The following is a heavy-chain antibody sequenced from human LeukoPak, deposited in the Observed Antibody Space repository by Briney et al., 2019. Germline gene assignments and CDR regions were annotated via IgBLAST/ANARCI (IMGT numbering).Heavy chain of an antibody. CDR1: GFTFSSYS. J-gene: IGHJ5*02. V-gene: IGHV3-21*01. D-gene: IGHD3-3*01. Sequence: GSLRLSCAASGFTFSSYSMNWVRQAPGKGLEWVSSISSSSSYIYYADSVKGRFTISRDSAKNSLYLQMNSLRAEDTAVYYCARDGDYDFWSGYYTRWFDPWGQGTLVTVSS. CDR2: ISSSSSYI. CDR3: ARDGDYDFWSGYYTRWFDP.